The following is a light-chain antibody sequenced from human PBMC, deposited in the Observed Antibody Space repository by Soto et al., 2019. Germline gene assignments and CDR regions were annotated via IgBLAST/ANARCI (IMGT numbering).Light chain of an antibody. V-gene: IGKV3-11*01. CDR3: QQRLMT. J-gene: IGKJ1*01. CDR1: QSVSSY. CDR2: DAS. Sequence: EIVLTQSPATLSLSPGERATLSCRASQSVSSYLAWYQHKPGHPPRLLIYDASTRATGIPARFSGSGSGTDFTLTISSLEPEDFAVYYCQQRLMTFGQGTK.